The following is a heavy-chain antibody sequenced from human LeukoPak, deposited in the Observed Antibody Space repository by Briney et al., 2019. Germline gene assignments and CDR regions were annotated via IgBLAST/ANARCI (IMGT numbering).Heavy chain of an antibody. CDR3: ARVGVLTVYATFAFDI. CDR1: EFTFSTYW. Sequence: GGSLRLSCAASEFTFSTYWMTWVRQAPGKGLEWVANVKEDGTEKNYVDSVKGRFTISRDNSKNSLHLQMNSLRAEDTAVYFCARVGVLTVYATFAFDIWGQGTVVTVSS. CDR2: VKEDGTEK. D-gene: IGHD2-8*01. V-gene: IGHV3-7*01. J-gene: IGHJ3*02.